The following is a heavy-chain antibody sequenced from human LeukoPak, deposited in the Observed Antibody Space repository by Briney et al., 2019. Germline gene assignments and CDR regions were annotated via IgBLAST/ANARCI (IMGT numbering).Heavy chain of an antibody. CDR2: MNPSSGYT. CDR1: GYPFTTYD. V-gene: IGHV1-8*01. CDR3: ARISDHNWYFDL. D-gene: IGHD1-14*01. J-gene: IGHJ2*01. Sequence: ASVKVSCKASGYPFTTYDINWVRKATGQGLEWMGWMNPSSGYTGYSQKFQGRVTMTRNTSITTAYGELSSLRSEDTAVYYCARISDHNWYFDLWGWGTLVTVSS.